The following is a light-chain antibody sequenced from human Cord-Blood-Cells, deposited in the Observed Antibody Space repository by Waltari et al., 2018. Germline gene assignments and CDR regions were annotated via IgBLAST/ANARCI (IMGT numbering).Light chain of an antibody. J-gene: IGKJ4*01. CDR2: GAS. V-gene: IGKV3-20*01. CDR1: QSVSSSY. CDR3: QQYGSSPLT. Sequence: EIVLTQSPGTLSLSPGDRATLSCRASQSVSSSYLAWSQQKPGQAPRLLIYGASSRATGIPDRFSGSGSGTDFTLTISRLAPEDVAVYYCQQYGSSPLTFGGGTKVEIK.